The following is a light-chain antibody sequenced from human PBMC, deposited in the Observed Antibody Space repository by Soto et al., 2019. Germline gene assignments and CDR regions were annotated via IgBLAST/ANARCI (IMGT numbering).Light chain of an antibody. CDR3: QRFGSSPLT. CDR1: QTVDSNY. J-gene: IGKJ4*01. CDR2: GAS. V-gene: IGKV3-20*01. Sequence: FVLTQSPGTLSLSPGERATLSCRASQTVDSNYLAWYQQKPGQAPRLLIYGASSRATGIPDRFRGSGSGTDFTLTVSRLEPEDFAVYYCQRFGSSPLTFGGGTKVEI.